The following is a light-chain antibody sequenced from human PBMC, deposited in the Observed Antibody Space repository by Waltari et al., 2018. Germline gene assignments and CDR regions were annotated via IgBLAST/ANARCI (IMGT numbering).Light chain of an antibody. Sequence: EIVLTQSPATLSLSPGERATLSCRASQSVSSYLAWYQQKPGQAPRLLIYDTSNRATGIPARFSGSGSGTDFTLTISSLEPEDFAVYYCQQRNYWPLTFGGGTKEEIE. J-gene: IGKJ4*01. CDR2: DTS. CDR1: QSVSSY. CDR3: QQRNYWPLT. V-gene: IGKV3-11*01.